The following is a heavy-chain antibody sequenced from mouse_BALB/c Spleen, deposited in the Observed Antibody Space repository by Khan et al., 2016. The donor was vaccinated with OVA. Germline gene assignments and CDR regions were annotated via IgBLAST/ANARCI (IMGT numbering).Heavy chain of an antibody. J-gene: IGHJ4*01. CDR1: GYTFTNYG. D-gene: IGHD2-10*01. Sequence: QIQLVQSGPELKKPGETVKISCKASGYTFTNYGINWVRQSPGKALKWMGWINTYTGEPTYADDFKGRFAFSLDTSASTAYLLINNLKNEDTATYFCARPPYFSYTLDHWGQGTSVTVSS. CDR2: INTYTGEP. V-gene: IGHV9-3-1*01. CDR3: ARPPYFSYTLDH.